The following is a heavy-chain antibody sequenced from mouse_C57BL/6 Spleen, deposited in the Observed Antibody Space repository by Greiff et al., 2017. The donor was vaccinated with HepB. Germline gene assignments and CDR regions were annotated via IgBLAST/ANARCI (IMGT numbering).Heavy chain of an antibody. J-gene: IGHJ4*01. CDR1: GFTFSSYA. D-gene: IGHD1-1*01. CDR3: ARAITTVVATGAMDY. CDR2: ISDGGSYT. V-gene: IGHV5-4*03. Sequence: EVNVVESGGGLVKPGGSLKLSCAASGFTFSSYAMSWVRQTPEKRLEWVATISDGGSYTYYPDNVKGRFTISRDNAKNNLYLQMSHLQSEDTAMYYCARAITTVVATGAMDYWGQGTSVTVSS.